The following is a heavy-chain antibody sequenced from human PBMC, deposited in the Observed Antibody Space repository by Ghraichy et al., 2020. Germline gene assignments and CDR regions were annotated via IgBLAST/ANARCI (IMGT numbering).Heavy chain of an antibody. CDR3: AKGSEWELGGFDY. J-gene: IGHJ4*02. Sequence: LSLTCAASGFTFSSYAMSWVRQAPGKGLEWVSAISGSGGSTYYADSVKGRFTISRDNSKNTLYLQMNSLRAEDTAVYYCAKGSEWELGGFDYWGQGTLVTVSS. D-gene: IGHD1-26*01. CDR2: ISGSGGST. CDR1: GFTFSSYA. V-gene: IGHV3-23*01.